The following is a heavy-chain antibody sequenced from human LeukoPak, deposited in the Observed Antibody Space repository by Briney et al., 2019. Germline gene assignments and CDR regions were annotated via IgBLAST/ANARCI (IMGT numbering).Heavy chain of an antibody. Sequence: GGSLKTSRKGPGYTFTSFWFGWVRQIPGKGPGWMGIFFLGEYDTRYSTSFQGQVTIAADKSISTAYLQWNSLKASDTAMYYCARAPYSSSSSHYYYYMDVWGKGTTVTVSS. V-gene: IGHV5-51*01. D-gene: IGHD6-6*01. CDR1: GYTFTSFW. CDR2: FFLGEYDT. J-gene: IGHJ6*03. CDR3: ARAPYSSSSSHYYYYMDV.